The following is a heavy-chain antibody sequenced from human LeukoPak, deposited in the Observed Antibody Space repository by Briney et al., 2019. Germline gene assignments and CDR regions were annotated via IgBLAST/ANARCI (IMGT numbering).Heavy chain of an antibody. CDR3: ARGGYDFWSGYHSDY. J-gene: IGHJ4*02. D-gene: IGHD3-3*01. V-gene: IGHV3-64*01. Sequence: PGGSLRLSCAASGFTFSSYAMHWVRQAPGKGLEYVSAISSNGGSTYYANSVEGRFTISRDNSKNTLYLQMGSLRAEDMAVYYCARGGYDFWSGYHSDYWGQGTLVTVSS. CDR1: GFTFSSYA. CDR2: ISSNGGST.